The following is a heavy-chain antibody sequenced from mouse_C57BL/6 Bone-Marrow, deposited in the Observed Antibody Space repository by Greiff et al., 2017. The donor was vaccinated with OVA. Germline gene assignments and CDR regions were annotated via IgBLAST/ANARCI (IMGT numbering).Heavy chain of an antibody. CDR3: ARRARYYYGSSLGYFDV. CDR2: ISYDGSN. V-gene: IGHV3-6*01. CDR1: GYSITSGYY. D-gene: IGHD1-1*01. J-gene: IGHJ1*03. Sequence: ESGLGLVKPSQSLSLTCSVTGYSITSGYYWNWIRQFPGNKLEWMGYISYDGSNNYNPSLKNRISITRDTSKNQFFLKLNSVTTEDTATYYCARRARYYYGSSLGYFDVWGTGTTVTVSS.